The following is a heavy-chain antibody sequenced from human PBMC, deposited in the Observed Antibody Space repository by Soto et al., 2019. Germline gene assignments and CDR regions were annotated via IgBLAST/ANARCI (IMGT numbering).Heavy chain of an antibody. D-gene: IGHD2-2*01. V-gene: IGHV3-30-3*01. Sequence: QVQLVESGGGVVQPGRSLRLSCAASGFTFSSYAMHWVRQAPGKGLEWVAVISYDGSNKYYADSVKGRFTISRDNSKNTLYLQMNSLRAEDTAVYYCAREEVVVVPAAMPRGDVDYYYYGMDAWGQGTTVTVSS. J-gene: IGHJ6*02. CDR1: GFTFSSYA. CDR3: AREEVVVVPAAMPRGDVDYYYYGMDA. CDR2: ISYDGSNK.